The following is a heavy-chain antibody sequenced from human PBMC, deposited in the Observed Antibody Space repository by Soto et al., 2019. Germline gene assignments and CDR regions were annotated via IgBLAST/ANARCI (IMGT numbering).Heavy chain of an antibody. V-gene: IGHV4-4*07. J-gene: IGHJ5*02. CDR1: GGSISSYY. D-gene: IGHD2-15*01. CDR2: IYTSGST. Sequence: SETLSLTCSVSGGSISSYYWSWIRQPAGKGLEWIGRIYTSGSTNYNPSLKSRVTMSVDTSKNQFSLKLSSVTAADTAVYYCARDWGLAAINWFDPWGQGTLVTVSS. CDR3: ARDWGLAAINWFDP.